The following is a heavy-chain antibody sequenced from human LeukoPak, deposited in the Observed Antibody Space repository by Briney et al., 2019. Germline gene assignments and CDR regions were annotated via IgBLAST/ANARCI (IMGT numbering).Heavy chain of an antibody. J-gene: IGHJ4*02. CDR2: IYYSGST. V-gene: IGHV4-30-4*01. CDR3: ARDRDYYDSSGISH. Sequence: SETLSLTCTVSGGSISSGDYYWSWIRQPPGEGVEWIGYIYYSGSTYYNPSLKSRVTISVDTSKNQFSLKLSSVTAADTAVYYCARDRDYYDSSGISHWGQGTLVTVSS. CDR1: GGSISSGDYY. D-gene: IGHD3-22*01.